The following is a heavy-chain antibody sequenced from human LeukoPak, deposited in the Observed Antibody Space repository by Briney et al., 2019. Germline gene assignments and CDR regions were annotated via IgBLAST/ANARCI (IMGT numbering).Heavy chain of an antibody. D-gene: IGHD5-18*01. V-gene: IGHV4-59*08. CDR3: ARVSDTAMAFDY. CDR1: GGSIRSYY. Sequence: KPSETLSLTCTVSGGSIRSYYWSWIRQPPGKGLEWIGYIYYSGSTNYNPSLKSRVTISVDTSKNQFSLKLSSVTAADTAVYYCARVSDTAMAFDYWGQGTLVTVSS. CDR2: IYYSGST. J-gene: IGHJ4*02.